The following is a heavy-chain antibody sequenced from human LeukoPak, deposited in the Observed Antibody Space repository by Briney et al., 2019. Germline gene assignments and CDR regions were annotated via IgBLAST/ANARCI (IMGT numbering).Heavy chain of an antibody. Sequence: ASVKVSCKASGYTFTSYYMHWVRQAPGQGLEWMGWINPNSGSTNYAQKFQGRVTMTRDTSISTAYMELSRLRSDDTAAYYCARDGEQWLVKDDSRGGYYYYGMDVWAQGTTVTVSS. CDR1: GYTFTSYY. CDR3: ARDGEQWLVKDDSRGGYYYYGMDV. V-gene: IGHV1-2*02. D-gene: IGHD6-19*01. J-gene: IGHJ6*02. CDR2: INPNSGST.